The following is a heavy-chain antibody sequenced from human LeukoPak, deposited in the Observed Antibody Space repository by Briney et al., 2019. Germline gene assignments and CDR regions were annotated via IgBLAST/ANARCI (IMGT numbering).Heavy chain of an antibody. D-gene: IGHD2-2*01. CDR3: AREKDIVVVPAATGHFDY. CDR1: GGTFSSYA. J-gene: IGHJ4*02. V-gene: IGHV1-69*13. CDR2: IIPIFGTA. Sequence: SVKVSCKASGGTFSSYAISWVRQAPGQGLEWMGGIIPIFGTANYAQKFQVRVTITADESTSTAYMELSSLRSEDTAVYYCAREKDIVVVPAATGHFDYWGQGTLVTVSS.